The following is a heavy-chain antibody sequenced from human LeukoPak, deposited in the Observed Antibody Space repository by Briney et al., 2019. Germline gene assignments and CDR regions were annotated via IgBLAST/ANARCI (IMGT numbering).Heavy chain of an antibody. Sequence: GESLKISCKGSGYSFTSHWIGWVRQMPGKGLEWMGIIYPGDSDTRYSPSFQGQITISADKSITTAYLQWSSLKASDTAIYYCARHSPRDSGSPFDSWGQGTLVTVPS. CDR2: IYPGDSDT. D-gene: IGHD1-26*01. CDR1: GYSFTSHW. J-gene: IGHJ4*02. CDR3: ARHSPRDSGSPFDS. V-gene: IGHV5-51*01.